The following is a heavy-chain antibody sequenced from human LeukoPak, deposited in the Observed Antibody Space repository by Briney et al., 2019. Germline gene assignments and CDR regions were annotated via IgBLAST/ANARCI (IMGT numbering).Heavy chain of an antibody. CDR2: INSDGSST. D-gene: IGHD5-18*01. CDR3: ARELPDSYGPEGNWYFDL. Sequence: GGSLRLSCAASGFTFSSYWMHWVRQAPGKGLVWVSRINSDGSSTSYADSVKGRFTISRDNAKNTLYLQMNSLRAEDTAVYYCARELPDSYGPEGNWYFDLWGRGTLVTVSS. J-gene: IGHJ2*01. V-gene: IGHV3-74*01. CDR1: GFTFSSYW.